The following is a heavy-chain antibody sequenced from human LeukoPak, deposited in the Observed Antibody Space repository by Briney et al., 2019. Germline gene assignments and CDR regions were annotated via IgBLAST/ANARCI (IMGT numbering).Heavy chain of an antibody. CDR3: ARDGYSSGWYVGDAFDI. CDR2: IKQDGSEK. Sequence: PGGSLRLSCAASGFTFSSYWMSWVRQAPGKGLEWVANIKQDGSEKYYVDSVKGRFTISRDNAKNSLYLQMNSLRAEDTAVYDCARDGYSSGWYVGDAFDIWGQGTMVTVSS. J-gene: IGHJ3*02. CDR1: GFTFSSYW. V-gene: IGHV3-7*01. D-gene: IGHD6-19*01.